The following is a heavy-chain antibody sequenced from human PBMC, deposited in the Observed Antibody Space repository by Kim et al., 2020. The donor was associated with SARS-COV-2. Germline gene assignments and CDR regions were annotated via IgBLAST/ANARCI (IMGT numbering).Heavy chain of an antibody. D-gene: IGHD6-19*01. Sequence: FQGRVTMTRNTSISTAYMELSSLRAEDTAVYYCARVYSSGWSVYGWWFDPWGQGTLVTVSS. J-gene: IGHJ5*02. CDR3: ARVYSSGWSVYGWWFDP. V-gene: IGHV1-8*01.